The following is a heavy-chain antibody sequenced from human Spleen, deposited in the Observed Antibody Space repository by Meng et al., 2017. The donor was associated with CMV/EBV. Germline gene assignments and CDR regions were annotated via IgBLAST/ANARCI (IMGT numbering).Heavy chain of an antibody. CDR1: GGTFTRYA. Sequence: KASGGTFTRYAFVWVRHAPGQGLEWMGGVIPIVGTTSYAQKFQGRVIITADKSTATVFMELSNLKSEDTAVYYCARVDDSLGLYYFDHWGQGTLVTVSS. D-gene: IGHD3-22*01. CDR3: ARVDDSLGLYYFDH. V-gene: IGHV1-69*06. J-gene: IGHJ4*02. CDR2: VIPIVGTT.